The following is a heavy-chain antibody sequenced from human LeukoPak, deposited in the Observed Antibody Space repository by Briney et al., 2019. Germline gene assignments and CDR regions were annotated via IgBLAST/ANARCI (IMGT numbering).Heavy chain of an antibody. D-gene: IGHD3-22*01. CDR1: GYSFTSYG. Sequence: GASVKVSCKASGYSFTSYGISWVRQAPGQGLEWMGWISAYNGNTNYAQKLQGRVTMTTDTSTSTAYMELRSLGSDDTAVYYCAREGYGDSSGYYPDYWGQGTLVTVSS. V-gene: IGHV1-18*01. CDR2: ISAYNGNT. J-gene: IGHJ4*02. CDR3: AREGYGDSSGYYPDY.